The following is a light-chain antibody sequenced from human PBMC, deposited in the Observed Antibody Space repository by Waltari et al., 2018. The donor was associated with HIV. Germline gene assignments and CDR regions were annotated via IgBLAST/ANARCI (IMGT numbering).Light chain of an antibody. CDR2: SNN. J-gene: IGLJ2*01. CDR3: AAWDDSLNGVV. V-gene: IGLV1-44*01. CDR1: SSNIGSNT. Sequence: QSVLTQPPSVSGTPGQRVTISCSGSSSNIGSNTVNCYQQLPGTAPKLLIYSNNQRPSGVPDRFSGSKSGTSASLAISGLQSEDEADYYCAAWDDSLNGVVFGGGTKLTVL.